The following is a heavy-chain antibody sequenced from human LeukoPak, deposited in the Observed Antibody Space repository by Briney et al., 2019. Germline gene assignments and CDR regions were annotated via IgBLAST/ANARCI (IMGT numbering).Heavy chain of an antibody. CDR3: ARGNSYYDFWSGYYTPPDY. J-gene: IGHJ4*02. Sequence: ASVKVSCKASGYTFTSYGISWVRQAPGQGLEWMGWISAYNGNTNYAQKLQGRVTMTTDTSTSTAYMELRSLRSDDTAVYYCARGNSYYDFWSGYYTPPDYWGQGTLATVSS. CDR1: GYTFTSYG. V-gene: IGHV1-18*01. D-gene: IGHD3-3*01. CDR2: ISAYNGNT.